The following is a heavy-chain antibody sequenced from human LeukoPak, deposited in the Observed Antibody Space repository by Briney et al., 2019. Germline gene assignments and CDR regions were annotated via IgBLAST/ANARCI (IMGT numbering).Heavy chain of an antibody. J-gene: IGHJ4*02. CDR2: ISGSGVST. V-gene: IGHV3-23*01. CDR3: AKNPDRIAAAAPFDY. Sequence: GGSLRLSCAASGFTVSSNYMSWVRQAPGKGLEWVSAISGSGVSTYYADPVKGRFTIPRDNYKNTLYLQMNSLRAEDTAVYYCAKNPDRIAAAAPFDYWGQGTLVTVSS. D-gene: IGHD6-13*01. CDR1: GFTVSSNY.